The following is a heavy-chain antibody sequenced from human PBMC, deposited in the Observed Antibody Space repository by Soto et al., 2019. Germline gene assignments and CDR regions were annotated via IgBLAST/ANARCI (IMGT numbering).Heavy chain of an antibody. CDR2: IIPIFGTA. CDR3: ARASGRGYSGYDPLNWFDP. CDR1: GGTFSSYA. Sequence: SVKVSCKASGGTFSSYAISWVRQAPGQGLEWMGGIIPIFGTANYAQKFQGRVTITADESTSTAYMELSSLRSEDTAVYYCARASGRGYSGYDPLNWFDPWGQGTLVTAPQ. J-gene: IGHJ5*02. V-gene: IGHV1-69*13. D-gene: IGHD5-12*01.